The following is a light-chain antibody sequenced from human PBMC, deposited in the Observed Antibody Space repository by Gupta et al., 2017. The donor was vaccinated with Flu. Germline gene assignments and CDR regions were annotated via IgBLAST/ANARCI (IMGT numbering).Light chain of an antibody. V-gene: IGKV3-15*01. Sequence: EIVITQSPATLSVSLGERATLSCRASQSVSNNFAWYQQKPGQAPRLLIFGASTRATGVPARFSGSGSGTEFTLTISSLQSEDFAVYYCQQYNNWPYTFGQGTKLEIK. CDR3: QQYNNWPYT. J-gene: IGKJ2*01. CDR1: QSVSNN. CDR2: GAS.